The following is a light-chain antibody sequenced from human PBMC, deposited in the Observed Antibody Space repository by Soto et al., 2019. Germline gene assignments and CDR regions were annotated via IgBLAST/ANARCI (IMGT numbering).Light chain of an antibody. CDR1: Y. CDR3: QQYGNSPRT. V-gene: IGKV3-20*01. Sequence: YLAWYQQKPGQAPRLLIYGASSRATGIPDRFSGSGSGTDFTLTISRLEPEDLAVYYCQQYGNSPRTFGQGTKLVIK. J-gene: IGKJ2*01. CDR2: GAS.